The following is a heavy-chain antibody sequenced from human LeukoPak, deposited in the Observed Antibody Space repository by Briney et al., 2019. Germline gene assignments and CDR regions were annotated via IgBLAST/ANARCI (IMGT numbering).Heavy chain of an antibody. CDR2: IYTSGST. V-gene: IGHV4-61*02. CDR3: ARGAATMD. CDR1: GGSISSGSYY. Sequence: PSETLSLTCTVSGGSISSGSYYWSWIRQPAGKGLEWIGRIYTSGSTNYNPSLKSRVTISVDTSKNQFSLNLSSVTAADTAVYYCARGAATMDWGQGTLVTVSS. J-gene: IGHJ4*02. D-gene: IGHD3-10*01.